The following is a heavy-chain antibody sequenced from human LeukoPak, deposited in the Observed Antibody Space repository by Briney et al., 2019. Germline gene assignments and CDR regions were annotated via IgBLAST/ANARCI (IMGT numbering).Heavy chain of an antibody. J-gene: IGHJ4*02. CDR2: IYTSGST. CDR3: ASEGTTFSSFDY. D-gene: IGHD1-1*01. CDR1: GDSMSSSHYC. Sequence: SETLSLTCTVSGDSMSSSHYCWGWIRQPPGKGLEWIGRIYTSGSTNYNPSLKSRVTISVDTSKNQFSLKLNSVIATDTAVYYCASEGTTFSSFDYWGQGTLVTVSS. V-gene: IGHV4-61*02.